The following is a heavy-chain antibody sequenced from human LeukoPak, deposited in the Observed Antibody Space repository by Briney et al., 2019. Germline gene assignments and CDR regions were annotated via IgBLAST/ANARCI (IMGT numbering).Heavy chain of an antibody. Sequence: GGSLRLSCAASGFTFSSYAMSWVRQAPGKGLEWVSAISRSGGSTYYADSVKGRFTISRDNSKNTLYMQMNSLRAEDTAVYYCAKSAFDSSGYYFLADAFDIWGQGTMVTVSP. J-gene: IGHJ3*02. CDR2: ISRSGGST. V-gene: IGHV3-23*01. CDR1: GFTFSSYA. CDR3: AKSAFDSSGYYFLADAFDI. D-gene: IGHD3-22*01.